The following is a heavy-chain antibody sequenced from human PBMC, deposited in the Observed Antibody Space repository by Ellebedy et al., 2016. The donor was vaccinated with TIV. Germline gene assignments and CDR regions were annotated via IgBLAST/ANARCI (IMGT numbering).Heavy chain of an antibody. CDR1: GFTFTNYW. D-gene: IGHD4-23*01. CDR3: ARDDFGGDHYYYYYGLDV. J-gene: IGHJ6*02. CDR2: ITQDGSEK. V-gene: IGHV3-7*01. Sequence: GESLKISCAASGFTFTNYWMTWVRQAPGKGLEWVANITQDGSEKYYVDSVKGRFTISSDNANNSVFLQVNSLRAEDTAVYYCARDDFGGDHYYYYYGLDVWGQGTTVIVSS.